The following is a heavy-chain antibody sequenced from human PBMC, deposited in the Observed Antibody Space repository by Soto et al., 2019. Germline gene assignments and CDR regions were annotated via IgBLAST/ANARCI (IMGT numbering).Heavy chain of an antibody. D-gene: IGHD3-3*01. V-gene: IGHV3-23*01. J-gene: IGHJ6*02. CDR1: GFTFSSYA. CDR3: AKGGPWEYYDFWSGYYVPYYYYYGMDV. CDR2: ISGSGGST. Sequence: PGGSLRLSCAASGFTFSSYAMSWVRQAPGKGLEWVSAISGSGGSTYYADSVKGRFTISRDNSKNTLYLQMNSLRAEDTAVYYCAKGGPWEYYDFWSGYYVPYYYYYGMDVWGQGTKVTVSS.